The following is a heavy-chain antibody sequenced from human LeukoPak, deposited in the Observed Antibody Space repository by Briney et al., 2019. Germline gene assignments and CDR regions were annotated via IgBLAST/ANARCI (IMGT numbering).Heavy chain of an antibody. CDR3: AEDDYYDSSGTNGHAFDI. D-gene: IGHD3-22*01. J-gene: IGHJ3*02. CDR1: GGTFSSYA. Sequence: VASVKVSCKASGGTFSSYAISWVRQAPGQGLEWMGGIIPIFGTANYAQKFQGRVTITTDESTSTAYMELSSLRSEDTAVYYWAEDDYYDSSGTNGHAFDIWGQGTMVTVSS. V-gene: IGHV1-69*05. CDR2: IIPIFGTA.